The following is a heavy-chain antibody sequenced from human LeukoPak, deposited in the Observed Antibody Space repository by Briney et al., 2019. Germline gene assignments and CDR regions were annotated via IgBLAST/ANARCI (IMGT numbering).Heavy chain of an antibody. J-gene: IGHJ4*02. D-gene: IGHD6-6*01. V-gene: IGHV4-34*01. CDR3: ARDQGAARPFDY. CDR2: INHSGST. CDR1: GGSFSGYY. Sequence: PSETLSLTCAVYGGSFSGYYWSWIRQPPGKGLEWIGEINHSGSTNYNPSLKSRVTISVDTSKNQFYLKLSSVSAADTAVYYCARDQGAARPFDYWGQGTLVTVSS.